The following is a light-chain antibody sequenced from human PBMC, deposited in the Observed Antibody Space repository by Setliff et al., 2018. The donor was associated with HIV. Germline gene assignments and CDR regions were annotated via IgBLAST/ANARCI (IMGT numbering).Light chain of an antibody. V-gene: IGLV2-14*01. CDR3: SSYAITNTLP. CDR2: EVR. Sequence: QSVLTQPASVSGSPGQSITISCTGTSSDVGGYSYLSWYQQHPGKAPKLIIYEVRNRPSGVSNRFSGSKSGNTASLTISGLQAKDEADYYCSSYAITNTLPFGTGTKVTVL. J-gene: IGLJ1*01. CDR1: SSDVGGYSY.